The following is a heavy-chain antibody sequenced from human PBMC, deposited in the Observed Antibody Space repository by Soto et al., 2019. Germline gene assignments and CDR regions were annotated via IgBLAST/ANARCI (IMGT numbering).Heavy chain of an antibody. CDR2: IYTSGST. CDR3: AREGNWNYRFYYYGMDV. J-gene: IGHJ6*02. V-gene: IGHV4-61*02. D-gene: IGHD1-7*01. Sequence: SETLSLTCTVPGGSVSSGSYYWSWIRQPAGKGLEWIGRIYTSGSTNYNPSLKSRVTMSVDTSKNQFSLKLSSVTAADTAVYYCAREGNWNYRFYYYGMDVWGQGTTVTVSS. CDR1: GGSVSSGSYY.